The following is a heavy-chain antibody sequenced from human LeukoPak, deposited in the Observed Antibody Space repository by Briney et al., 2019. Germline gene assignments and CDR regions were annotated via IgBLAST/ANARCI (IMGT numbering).Heavy chain of an antibody. CDR1: GFTFSSYW. J-gene: IGHJ6*04. CDR2: IKQGGSEK. CDR3: ARAWSIAAPSCVDV. Sequence: PGGSLRLSCAASGFTFSSYWMSWVRQAPGKGLEWVANIKQGGSEKYYVDSVKGRFTISRDNAKNSLYLQMNSLRAEDTAVYYCARAWSIAAPSCVDVWGKGTTVTVSS. D-gene: IGHD6-6*01. V-gene: IGHV3-7*01.